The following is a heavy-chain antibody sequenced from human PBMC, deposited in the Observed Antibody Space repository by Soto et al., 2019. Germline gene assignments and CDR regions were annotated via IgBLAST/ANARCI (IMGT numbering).Heavy chain of an antibody. Sequence: QVQLVQSGAEVKKPGSSVKVSCKASGGTFSSYAISWVRQAPGQGLEWMGGIIPIFGTANYAQKFQGSVTITADESTSTAYMELSSLRSEDTAVYYCARAYSSGWTYNWFDPWGQGTLVTVSS. CDR3: ARAYSSGWTYNWFDP. D-gene: IGHD6-19*01. CDR1: GGTFSSYA. J-gene: IGHJ5*02. V-gene: IGHV1-69*12. CDR2: IIPIFGTA.